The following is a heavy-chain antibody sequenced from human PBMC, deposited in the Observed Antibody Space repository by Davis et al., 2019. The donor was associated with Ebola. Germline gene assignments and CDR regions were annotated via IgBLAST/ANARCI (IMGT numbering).Heavy chain of an antibody. CDR2: ISASGGST. Sequence: GESLKISCAASGFTFSSYAMSLVRQAPGKGLEWVSSISASGGSTYYADSVKGRFTISRDNSKNTLYLQMNSLRAEDTAVYYCAKAAKSGYWYFDLWGRGTLVTVSS. J-gene: IGHJ2*01. CDR1: GFTFSSYA. CDR3: AKAAKSGYWYFDL. V-gene: IGHV3-23*01. D-gene: IGHD6-25*01.